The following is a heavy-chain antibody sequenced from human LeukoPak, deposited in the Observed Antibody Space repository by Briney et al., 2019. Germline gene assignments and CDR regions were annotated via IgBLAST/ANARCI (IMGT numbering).Heavy chain of an antibody. Sequence: GGSLRLSCAASGFTFSSYEMNWVRQAPGKGLEWLSYISDSGSTIHYADSVKGRLTISRDNAKNSLYLQMDSLRAEDTAVYYCAKDRGGAYYESSVDIWGQGTMVTVSS. V-gene: IGHV3-48*03. CDR3: AKDRGGAYYESSVDI. CDR2: ISDSGSTI. CDR1: GFTFSSYE. D-gene: IGHD3-22*01. J-gene: IGHJ3*02.